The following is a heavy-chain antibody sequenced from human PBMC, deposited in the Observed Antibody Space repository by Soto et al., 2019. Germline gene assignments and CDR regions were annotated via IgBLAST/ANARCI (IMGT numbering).Heavy chain of an antibody. CDR2: ITPVFGTP. CDR1: GGTFSSYR. V-gene: IGHV1-69*06. CDR3: ARDLPSLEVRSYGMDV. J-gene: IGHJ6*02. D-gene: IGHD3-10*01. Sequence: ASVKVSCKVSGGTFSSYRFSWVRQAPGQGLELMGGITPVFGTPDYAQKFQGRVTVTADRSTNTAYMELSRLTSEDTAVYYCARDLPSLEVRSYGMDVWGQGTTVTVYS.